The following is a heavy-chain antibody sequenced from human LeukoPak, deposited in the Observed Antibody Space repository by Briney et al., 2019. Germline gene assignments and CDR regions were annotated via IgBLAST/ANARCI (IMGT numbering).Heavy chain of an antibody. Sequence: PSETLSLTCAVYGGSFSGYYWSWIRQPPGKGLEWIGEINHSGSTNYNPSLKSRVTISVDTSKNQFSLRLSSVTAADTAVYYCARGNILTGYCFDFWGQGALVTVSS. V-gene: IGHV4-34*01. CDR2: INHSGST. CDR1: GGSFSGYY. CDR3: ARGNILTGYCFDF. D-gene: IGHD3-9*01. J-gene: IGHJ4*02.